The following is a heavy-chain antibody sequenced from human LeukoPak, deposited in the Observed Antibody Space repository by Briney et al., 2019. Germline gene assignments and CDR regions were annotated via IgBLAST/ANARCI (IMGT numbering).Heavy chain of an antibody. Sequence: GGSLRLSCGASGFTFRSYWMYWVRRAPGKGLVWVSRINTDGTSTYYADSVKGRFTISRDNAKNSLYLQMNSLRAEDTAFYYCAKDIFRVAERGFDYWGQGTLVTVSS. V-gene: IGHV3-74*01. CDR1: GFTFRSYW. D-gene: IGHD6-19*01. CDR2: INTDGTST. CDR3: AKDIFRVAERGFDY. J-gene: IGHJ4*02.